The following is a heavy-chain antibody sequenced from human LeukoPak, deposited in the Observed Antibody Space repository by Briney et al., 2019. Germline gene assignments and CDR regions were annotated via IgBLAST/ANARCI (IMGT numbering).Heavy chain of an antibody. CDR1: SGSISNFY. V-gene: IGHV4-4*07. J-gene: IGHJ4*02. CDR2: VYSSGST. CDR3: ARIHSSGYYGFDY. Sequence: PSETLSLTCTVSSGSISNFYWNWIRQPAGKGLEWIGRVYSSGSTDYNPSLKCRVTMSVDTSRNQFSLNLNSVTAADTAVYYCARIHSSGYYGFDYWGQGFLVTVSS. D-gene: IGHD3-22*01.